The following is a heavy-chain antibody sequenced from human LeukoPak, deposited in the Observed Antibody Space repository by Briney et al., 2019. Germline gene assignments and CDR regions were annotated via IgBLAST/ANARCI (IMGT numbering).Heavy chain of an antibody. J-gene: IGHJ4*02. Sequence: PSETLSLTCAVYGGSFSGYYWSWIRQPPGKGLEWIGEINHSGSTNYNPSLKSRVTISVDTSKNQFSLKLSSVTAADTAVYYCARGAGGGSGSYFSGYWGQGTLVTVSS. V-gene: IGHV4-34*01. CDR1: GGSFSGYY. CDR2: INHSGST. CDR3: ARGAGGGSGSYFSGY. D-gene: IGHD3-10*01.